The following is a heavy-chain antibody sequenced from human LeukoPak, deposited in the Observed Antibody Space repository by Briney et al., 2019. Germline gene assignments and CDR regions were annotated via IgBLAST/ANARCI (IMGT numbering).Heavy chain of an antibody. D-gene: IGHD1-26*01. CDR1: GDSVSSNSDA. CDR3: ARDPVGGSTIFDY. CDR2: TYYRSKWYY. J-gene: IGHJ4*02. V-gene: IGHV6-1*01. Sequence: SQTLSLTCAISGDSVSSNSDAWNWIRQSASRGLGWLGRTYYRSKWYYDYAVAVKSRISINPDTSKNQFSLQLSSVTPEDTAVYYCARDPVGGSTIFDYWGQGTLVTVSS.